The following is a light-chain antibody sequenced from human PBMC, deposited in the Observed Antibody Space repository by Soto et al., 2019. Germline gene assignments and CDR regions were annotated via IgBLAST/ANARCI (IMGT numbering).Light chain of an antibody. CDR2: GAS. CDR1: QSVSDN. CDR3: QHYNDWPRYT. J-gene: IGKJ2*01. V-gene: IGKV3-15*01. Sequence: EIVLTQSPATLSVSPGERATLSCRSGQSVSDNLAWYHQKPGQPPRLLIYGASIRATGIPARFSGSGSGTEFTLTISSLQSEDFAVYYCQHYNDWPRYTFGQGTKLEIK.